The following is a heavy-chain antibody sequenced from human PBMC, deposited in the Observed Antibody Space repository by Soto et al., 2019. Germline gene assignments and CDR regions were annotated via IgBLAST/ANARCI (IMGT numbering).Heavy chain of an antibody. D-gene: IGHD3-10*01. V-gene: IGHV3-64D*08. J-gene: IGHJ3*02. CDR1: GITFRNYA. Sequence: GGSVRLSCSVSGITFRNYAMHWVRQVPGRGLEYVSGITSDGDNTWHADSVKDRFTISRDNSDDTLYLQMSSLRVENTAKYYCAKEYYYGSERAFDIWGQGTTVTVAS. CDR2: ITSDGDNT. CDR3: AKEYYYGSERAFDI.